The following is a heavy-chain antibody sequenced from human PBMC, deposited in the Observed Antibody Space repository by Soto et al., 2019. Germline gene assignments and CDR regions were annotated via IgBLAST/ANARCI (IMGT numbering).Heavy chain of an antibody. J-gene: IGHJ4*02. Sequence: PSEPLSLTCTVSGVSITSYFWSCIRQTPGKGLDWIGSISFSGAAYSNPSLKGRAALSVDTSENHLSLTLNSVTSVDTAIYFCARHRRDGYKRYFEFWGQGTPVTLSS. CDR1: GVSITSYF. D-gene: IGHD5-12*01. CDR3: ARHRRDGYKRYFEF. V-gene: IGHV4-59*01. CDR2: ISFSGAA.